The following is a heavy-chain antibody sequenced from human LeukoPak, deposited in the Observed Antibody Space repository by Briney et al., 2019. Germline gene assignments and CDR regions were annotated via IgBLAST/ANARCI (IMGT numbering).Heavy chain of an antibody. CDR1: GFTISSYS. D-gene: IGHD2-15*01. CDR3: ARDPGYCSGGSCYADY. Sequence: GGSLRLSCAASGFTISSYSMNWVRQAPGRGLEWVSSISSSSSYIYYADSVKGRFTISRDNAKNSLYLQMNSLRAEDTAVYYCARDPGYCSGGSCYADYWGQGTLVTVSS. V-gene: IGHV3-21*01. J-gene: IGHJ4*02. CDR2: ISSSSSYI.